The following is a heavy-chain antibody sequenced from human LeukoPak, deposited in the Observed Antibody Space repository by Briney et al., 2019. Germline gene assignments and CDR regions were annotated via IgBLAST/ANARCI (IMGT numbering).Heavy chain of an antibody. CDR2: IYYSGST. J-gene: IGHJ4*02. D-gene: IGHD6-6*01. CDR3: ARHVYSSSSAYYFDY. V-gene: IGHV4-30-4*01. Sequence: SETLSLTCTVSGGSISRGDYYWSWIRQPPGKGLEWIGYIYYSGSTYYNPSLKSRVTISVDTSKNQFSLKLSSVTAADTAVYYCARHVYSSSSAYYFDYWGQGTLVTVSS. CDR1: GGSISRGDYY.